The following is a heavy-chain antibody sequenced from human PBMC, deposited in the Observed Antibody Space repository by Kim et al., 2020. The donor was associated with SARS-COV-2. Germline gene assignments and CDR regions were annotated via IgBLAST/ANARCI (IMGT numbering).Heavy chain of an antibody. CDR2: ISTTSSTI. Sequence: GGSLRLSCAASGFTFRSYGMDWVRQAPGKGLEWISYISTTSSTIYYTDSVKGCSTISRDNAKYSLYLLMNSLRDEETAVYYCARDVRFAAGGTGWFDAWGQGTLVTVSS. D-gene: IGHD6-13*01. J-gene: IGHJ5*02. V-gene: IGHV3-48*02. CDR1: GFTFRSYG. CDR3: ARDVRFAAGGTGWFDA.